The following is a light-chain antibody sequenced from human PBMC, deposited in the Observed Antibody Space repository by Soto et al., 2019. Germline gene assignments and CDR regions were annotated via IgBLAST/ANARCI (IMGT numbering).Light chain of an antibody. Sequence: MMMTQSPATLSVSPGERVTPSCRTSHSVNSHVAWYQQKPGQAPRLLLYGASTRATGIPVRFSGSGFGTEFTLTISSLQSEDFAVYYCQQRSNWLITFGQGTRLEIK. V-gene: IGKV3-15*01. CDR2: GAS. CDR1: HSVNSH. CDR3: QQRSNWLIT. J-gene: IGKJ5*01.